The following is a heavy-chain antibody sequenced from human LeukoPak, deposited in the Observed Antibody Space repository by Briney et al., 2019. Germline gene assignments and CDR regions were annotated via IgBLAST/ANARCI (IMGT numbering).Heavy chain of an antibody. V-gene: IGHV4-34*01. CDR3: ATALSLMDHDP. Sequence: SETLSLTCAVYGGSFSGYYWSWIRQPPGKGLEWIGEINHSGSTNYNPSLKSRVTISVDTSKNQFSLKLSSVTAADTAVYYCATALSLMDHDPWGQGTLLTVSS. CDR2: INHSGST. CDR1: GGSFSGYY. D-gene: IGHD2-2*03. J-gene: IGHJ5*02.